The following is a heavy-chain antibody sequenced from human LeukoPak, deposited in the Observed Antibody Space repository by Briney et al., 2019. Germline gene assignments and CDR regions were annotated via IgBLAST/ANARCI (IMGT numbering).Heavy chain of an antibody. V-gene: IGHV4-34*01. CDR1: GGSFSGYY. CDR2: INHSGST. CDR3: ARGSAIRLVTATRNYFDY. Sequence: SETLSLTXAVYGGSFSGYYWSWIRQPPGKGMEWIGEINHSGSTNYNPSLKSRVTISVDTSKNQFSLKLSSVTAADTAVYYCARGSAIRLVTATRNYFDYWGQGTLVTVSS. D-gene: IGHD2-21*02. J-gene: IGHJ4*02.